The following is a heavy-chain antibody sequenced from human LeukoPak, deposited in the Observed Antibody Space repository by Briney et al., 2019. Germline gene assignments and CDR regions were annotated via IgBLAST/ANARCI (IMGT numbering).Heavy chain of an antibody. CDR2: ISGSSGST. Sequence: GGSLRLSCAASGFTFNSYAMNWVRQAPGKGLEWVSGISGSSGSTYYKASVRGRFTISRDNSKNTLYLQMNSLRAEDTAVYYCATRRPVIRASFDHWGQGSLVTVSS. V-gene: IGHV3-23*01. CDR1: GFTFNSYA. CDR3: ATRRPVIRASFDH. D-gene: IGHD3-10*01. J-gene: IGHJ4*02.